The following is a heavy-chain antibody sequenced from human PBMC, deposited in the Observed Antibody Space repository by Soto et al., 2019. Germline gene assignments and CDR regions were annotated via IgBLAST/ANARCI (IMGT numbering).Heavy chain of an antibody. CDR1: GYTFTSYD. D-gene: IGHD2-15*01. J-gene: IGHJ5*02. Sequence: QVQLVQSGAEVKKPGASVKVSCKASGYTFTSYDINWVRQATGQGLEWMGWMNPNSGNTGYAQKFQGRVTMTRNTSISTAYMELSSLRSEDTAVYYFARTRPPHCSGGSCYDWFDPWGQGTLVTVSS. V-gene: IGHV1-8*01. CDR2: MNPNSGNT. CDR3: ARTRPPHCSGGSCYDWFDP.